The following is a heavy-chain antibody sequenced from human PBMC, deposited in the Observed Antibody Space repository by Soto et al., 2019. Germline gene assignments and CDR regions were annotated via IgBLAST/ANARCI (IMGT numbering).Heavy chain of an antibody. CDR3: AKGDVDTSMAMAFDY. J-gene: IGHJ4*02. CDR2: INSDGGST. CDR1: WFTFRNLC. D-gene: IGHD5-18*01. Sequence: PWGSLRLSCAASWFTFRNLCMHWVRQVPGKGLVWVSRINSDGGSTSYADSVKGRFTISRDNAKNTLYLQMNSLRADDTAVYYCAKGDVDTSMAMAFDYWGQGTLVTVSS. V-gene: IGHV3-74*01.